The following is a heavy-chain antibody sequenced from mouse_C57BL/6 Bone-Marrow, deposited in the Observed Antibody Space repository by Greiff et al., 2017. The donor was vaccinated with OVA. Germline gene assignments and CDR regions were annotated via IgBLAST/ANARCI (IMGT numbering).Heavy chain of an antibody. CDR3: ARSYYYGSSYWFAY. Sequence: SGPELVKPGASVKISCKASGYTFTDYYINWVKQRPGQGLEWIGWIFPGSGSTYYNEKFKGKATLTVDKSSSTAYMLLSSLTSEDSAVYFCARSYYYGSSYWFAYWGQGTLVTVSA. CDR2: IFPGSGST. CDR1: GYTFTDYY. D-gene: IGHD1-1*01. V-gene: IGHV1-75*01. J-gene: IGHJ3*01.